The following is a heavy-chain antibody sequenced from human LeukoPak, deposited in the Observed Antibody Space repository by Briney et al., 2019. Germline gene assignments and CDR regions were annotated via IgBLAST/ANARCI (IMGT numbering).Heavy chain of an antibody. Sequence: PGGSLRLSCAASGFTFSSYAMSWVRQAPGKGLEWVSAISGSGGSTYYADSVKGRFTISRDNSKNTLYLQMNSLRAEDTAVYYCAKDLGRGWLSPYYFDYWGQGTLVTVSS. D-gene: IGHD3-22*01. CDR2: ISGSGGST. CDR1: GFTFSSYA. CDR3: AKDLGRGWLSPYYFDY. J-gene: IGHJ4*02. V-gene: IGHV3-23*01.